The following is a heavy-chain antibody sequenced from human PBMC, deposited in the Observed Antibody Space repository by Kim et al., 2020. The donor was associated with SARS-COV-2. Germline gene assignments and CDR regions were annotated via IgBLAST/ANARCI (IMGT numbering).Heavy chain of an antibody. Sequence: SGCTSHTPSLKSRVTISVDTSKNQFSLKLSSVTAADTAVYYCARLASYYDWGQGTLVTVSS. D-gene: IGHD1-26*01. J-gene: IGHJ4*02. V-gene: IGHV4-39*01. CDR3: ARLASYYD. CDR2: SGCT.